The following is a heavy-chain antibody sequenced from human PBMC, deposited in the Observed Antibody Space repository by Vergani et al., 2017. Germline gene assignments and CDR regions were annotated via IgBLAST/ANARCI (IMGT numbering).Heavy chain of an antibody. J-gene: IGHJ5*02. Sequence: QVQLVQSGAEVKKPGASVKVSCKASGYTFTGYYMHWVRQAPGQGLEWMGWINPNSGGTNYAQKFQGRVTMTRDTSISTAYMELSRLRSDDTAMYYCARPPIAAAGDNWFDPWGQGTLVTVSS. V-gene: IGHV1-2*02. D-gene: IGHD6-13*01. CDR2: INPNSGGT. CDR1: GYTFTGYY. CDR3: ARPPIAAAGDNWFDP.